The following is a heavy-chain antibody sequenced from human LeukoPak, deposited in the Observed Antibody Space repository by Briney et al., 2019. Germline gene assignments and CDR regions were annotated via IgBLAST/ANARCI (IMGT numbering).Heavy chain of an antibody. CDR1: GFTFDDYA. J-gene: IGHJ2*01. CDR3: AKDTQSNYDFWSGHGYFDL. CDR2: ISWNSGSI. D-gene: IGHD3-3*01. Sequence: GRSLRLSCAASGFTFDDYAMHWVRQAPGKGLEWVSGISWNSGSIGYADSVKGRFTISRDNAKNSLYLQMNSLRAEDMALYYCAKDTQSNYDFWSGHGYFDLWGHGTLVTVSS. V-gene: IGHV3-9*03.